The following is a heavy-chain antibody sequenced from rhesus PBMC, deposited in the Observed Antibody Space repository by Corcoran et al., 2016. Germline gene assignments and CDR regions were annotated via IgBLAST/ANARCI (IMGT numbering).Heavy chain of an antibody. CDR1: GGSISSSY. Sequence: QLQLQESGPGLVKPSETLSVTCAVSGGSISSSYWSWIRQAPGKGLEWIGYIYGGGSSANYDPSLRSRVTLSVDPSKNQFSLKLSSVTAADTAVYYCAGYSGSPYYFDYWGQGVLVTVSS. V-gene: IGHV4-169*01. CDR3: AGYSGSPYYFDY. D-gene: IGHD3-16*01. CDR2: IYGGGSSA. J-gene: IGHJ4*01.